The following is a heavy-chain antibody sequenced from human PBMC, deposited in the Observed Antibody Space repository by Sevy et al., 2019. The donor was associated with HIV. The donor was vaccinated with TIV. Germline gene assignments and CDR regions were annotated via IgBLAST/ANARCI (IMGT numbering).Heavy chain of an antibody. CDR1: GFTFDDYA. D-gene: IGHD3-9*01. CDR2: ISWNSGSI. Sequence: GGSLRLSCAASGFTFDDYAMLWVRQAPGKGLEWVSGISWNSGSIGYADSVKGRFTISRDNAKNSLYLQMNSLRAEDTALYYCAKSPRYDILTGSFDPWGQGTLVTVSS. V-gene: IGHV3-9*01. J-gene: IGHJ5*02. CDR3: AKSPRYDILTGSFDP.